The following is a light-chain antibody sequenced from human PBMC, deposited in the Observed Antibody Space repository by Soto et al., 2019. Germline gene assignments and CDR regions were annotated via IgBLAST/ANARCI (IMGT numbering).Light chain of an antibody. CDR1: SSNIGNNA. V-gene: IGLV1-36*01. J-gene: IGLJ1*01. CDR2: YDD. Sequence: SVLTQPPSVSEAPRRRVTISCSGSSSNIGNNAVNWYQQLPGKAPKLLIYYDDLLPSGVSDRFSASKSGTSASLAISGLQSEDEADYNCAASDDTLNRYVFGTGTKLTV. CDR3: AASDDTLNRYV.